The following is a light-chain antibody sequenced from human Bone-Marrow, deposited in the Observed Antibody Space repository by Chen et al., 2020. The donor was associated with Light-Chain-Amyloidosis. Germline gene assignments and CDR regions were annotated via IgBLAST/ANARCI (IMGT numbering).Light chain of an antibody. CDR3: QQYGTSPLT. J-gene: IGKJ4*01. V-gene: IGKV3-20*01. Sequence: EIVLTQSPGTLSLSPGEGANLSCRASQTISSNYLTWYQQKFGQAPRLLIYGSSSRATGIPDRFTGSGSGTDVILTINILEPEDFAMYYCQQYGTSPLTFGGGTKVEIK. CDR2: GSS. CDR1: QTISSNY.